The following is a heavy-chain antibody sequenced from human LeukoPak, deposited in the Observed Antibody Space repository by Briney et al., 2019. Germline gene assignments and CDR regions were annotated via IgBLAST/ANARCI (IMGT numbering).Heavy chain of an antibody. CDR2: IKSKTDGGTT. V-gene: IGHV3-15*01. Sequence: GGSLRLSCAASGFTFSNAWMSWVRQAPGKGLEWVGRIKSKTDGGTTDYAAPVKGRFTISRDDSKNTRYLQMNSLKTEDTAVYYCTTAATPGYSYGYGTYYYYYYMDVWGKGTTVTVSS. CDR1: GFTFSNAW. D-gene: IGHD5-18*01. J-gene: IGHJ6*03. CDR3: TTAATPGYSYGYGTYYYYYYMDV.